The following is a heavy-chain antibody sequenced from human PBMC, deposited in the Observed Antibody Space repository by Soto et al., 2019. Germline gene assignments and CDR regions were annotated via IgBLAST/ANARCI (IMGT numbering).Heavy chain of an antibody. Sequence: SETLSLTCAVYGGSFSGYYWSWIRQPPGKGLEWIGEINHSGSTNYNPSLKSRVTISVDTSKNQFSLKLSSVTAADTAVYYCAREVIGAAAGPGAFDIWGQGXMVTVSS. D-gene: IGHD6-13*01. CDR3: AREVIGAAAGPGAFDI. V-gene: IGHV4-34*01. J-gene: IGHJ3*02. CDR2: INHSGST. CDR1: GGSFSGYY.